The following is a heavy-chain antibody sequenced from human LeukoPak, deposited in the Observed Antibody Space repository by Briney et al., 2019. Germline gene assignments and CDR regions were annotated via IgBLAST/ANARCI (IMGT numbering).Heavy chain of an antibody. D-gene: IGHD4-23*01. CDR1: GGSISSSSYY. V-gene: IGHV4-39*07. J-gene: IGHJ4*02. CDR2: IYYSGST. Sequence: PSETLSLTCTVSGGSISSSSYYWGWIRQPPGKGLEWIGSIYYSGSTYYNPSLKSRVTISVDTSKNQFSLKLSSVTAADTAVYYCARALNTVVVDYWGQGTLVTVSS. CDR3: ARALNTVVVDY.